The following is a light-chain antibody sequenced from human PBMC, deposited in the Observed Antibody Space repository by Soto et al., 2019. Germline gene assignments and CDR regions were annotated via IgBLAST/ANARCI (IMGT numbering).Light chain of an antibody. CDR2: DTS. CDR3: QQRSNWPRT. V-gene: IGKV3-15*01. CDR1: QNVSSK. Sequence: EIAMTQSPATLSVSPGERATLSCRASQNVSSKLAWYQQKPGQAPSLLIYDTSTRATGIPARFSGSGSGTEFTLTISSLQSEDFAVYYRQQRSNWPRTFGQGTKVDIK. J-gene: IGKJ1*01.